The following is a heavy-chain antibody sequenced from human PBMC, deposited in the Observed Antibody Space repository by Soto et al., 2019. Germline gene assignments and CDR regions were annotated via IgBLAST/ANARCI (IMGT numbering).Heavy chain of an antibody. V-gene: IGHV3-23*01. CDR1: GFTFRTYA. CDR2: ISGSGTST. Sequence: EVQLLESGGGVVQPGGSLRLSCAASGFTFRTYAMSWVRQAPGKGLEWVSGISGSGTSTYYADSVKGRFTISRDTSKNTLYLQMNSLRAEDTAVYFCAKDKWGMATIIVEVHWGQGTLVTVSS. CDR3: AKDKWGMATIIVEVH. D-gene: IGHD5-12*01. J-gene: IGHJ4*02.